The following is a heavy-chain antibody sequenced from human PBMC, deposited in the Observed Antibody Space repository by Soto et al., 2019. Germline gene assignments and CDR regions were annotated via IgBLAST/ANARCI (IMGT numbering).Heavy chain of an antibody. Sequence: GGSLRLSCAASGFTFSTCAMNWVRQAPGKGLEWVATISGSGGSPYYADSVKGRFTIARDNSKNTLYLQMNSLRAEDTAVYYCARVTYDSRSLHYVGYFDYWGKGTLVTVSS. V-gene: IGHV3-23*01. D-gene: IGHD3-22*01. CDR1: GFTFSTCA. CDR3: ARVTYDSRSLHYVGYFDY. CDR2: ISGSGGSP. J-gene: IGHJ4*02.